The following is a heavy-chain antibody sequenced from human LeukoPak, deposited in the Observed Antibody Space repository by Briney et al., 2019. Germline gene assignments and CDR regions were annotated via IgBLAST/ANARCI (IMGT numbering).Heavy chain of an antibody. J-gene: IGHJ3*02. Sequence: GGSLRLSCAASGFTFSNNAMSWVRQAPGKGLEWVSTISGTGGGTYYADSVKGRFTISRDNSKNTLYLQMNSLRAEDTAVYYCANPGWGLLKNAFDIWGQGTMVTVSS. CDR1: GFTFSNNA. CDR2: ISGTGGGT. D-gene: IGHD1-26*01. V-gene: IGHV3-23*01. CDR3: ANPGWGLLKNAFDI.